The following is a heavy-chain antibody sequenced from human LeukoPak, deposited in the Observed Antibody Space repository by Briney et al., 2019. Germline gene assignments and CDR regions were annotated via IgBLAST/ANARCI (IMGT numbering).Heavy chain of an antibody. CDR3: ASARELPSLDPTGDY. CDR2: INHSGST. CDR1: GGSFSGYY. V-gene: IGHV4-34*01. Sequence: SETLSLTCAVYGGSFSGYYWSWIRQPPGKGLEWIGEINHSGSTNYNPSLQSRVTISVDTSKTQFSLKLISVTAADTDVSYCASARELPSLDPTGDYWGQGTLVTVSS. D-gene: IGHD3-10*01. J-gene: IGHJ4*02.